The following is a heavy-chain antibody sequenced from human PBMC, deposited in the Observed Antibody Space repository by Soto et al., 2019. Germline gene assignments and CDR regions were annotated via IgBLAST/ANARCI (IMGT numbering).Heavy chain of an antibody. CDR2: TSSSGSTT. Sequence: QVELVESGGGLAKPGGSLRLSCAASGFTFSDYDMSWIRQAPGKGLEWVSYTSSSGSTTYYTDSVKGRFTMSRDTAKNSMYLHMDSLRVEDTAVYYCARDPQGIAVDHSYSYGMDVWGQGTTVTVSS. V-gene: IGHV3-11*01. CDR1: GFTFSDYD. CDR3: ARDPQGIAVDHSYSYGMDV. D-gene: IGHD6-19*01. J-gene: IGHJ6*02.